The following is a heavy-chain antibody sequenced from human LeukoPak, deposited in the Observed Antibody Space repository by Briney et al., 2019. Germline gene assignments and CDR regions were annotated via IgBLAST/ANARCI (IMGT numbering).Heavy chain of an antibody. Sequence: ASVKVSCKASGGTFSSYAISWVRQAPGQGLEWMGGIIPIFGTANYAQKFQGRVTITTDESTSTAYMELSSLRSEDTAVYYCASSDGNSLPGYSSSWYRYYYYYMDVWGKGTTVTVSS. J-gene: IGHJ6*03. D-gene: IGHD6-13*01. V-gene: IGHV1-69*05. CDR1: GGTFSSYA. CDR2: IIPIFGTA. CDR3: ASSDGNSLPGYSSSWYRYYYYYMDV.